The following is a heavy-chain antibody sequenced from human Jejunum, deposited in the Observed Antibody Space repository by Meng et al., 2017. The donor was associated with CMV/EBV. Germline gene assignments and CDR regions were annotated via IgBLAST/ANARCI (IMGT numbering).Heavy chain of an antibody. CDR3: ARRPIAVAGRDWFDP. D-gene: IGHD6-19*01. Sequence: GSISSSGYYWGWIRQPPGKGLEWIGSINYSGSTNYKPSLKSRVTISLDTSKNQFSLRLTSVTAADTAVYYCARRPIAVAGRDWFDPWGQGTLVTVSS. V-gene: IGHV4-39*07. CDR2: INYSGST. CDR1: GSISSSGYY. J-gene: IGHJ5*02.